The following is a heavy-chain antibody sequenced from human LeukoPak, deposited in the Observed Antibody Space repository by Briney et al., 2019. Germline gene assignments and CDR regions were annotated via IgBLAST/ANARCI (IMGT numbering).Heavy chain of an antibody. CDR2: IYYSGST. J-gene: IGHJ5*02. CDR3: AREGGSGSETNWFDP. D-gene: IGHD3-10*01. Sequence: SETLSLTCTISGGSISSSNYYWAWIRQPPGKGLEWIGSIYYSGSTNYNPSLKSRVTISVDTSKNQFSLKLSSVTAADTAVYYCAREGGSGSETNWFDPWGQGTLVTVSS. CDR1: GGSISSSNYY. V-gene: IGHV4-39*07.